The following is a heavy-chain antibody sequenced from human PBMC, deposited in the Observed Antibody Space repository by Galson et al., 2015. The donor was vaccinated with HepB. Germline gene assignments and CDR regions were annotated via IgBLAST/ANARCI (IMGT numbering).Heavy chain of an antibody. CDR2: NFYSGST. D-gene: IGHD5-24*01. CDR3: ASGRRDGYRYFDY. CDR1: GGSISSSNYY. V-gene: IGHV4-39*01. J-gene: IGHJ4*02. Sequence: ETLSLTCTVSGGSISSSNYYWGWIRQPPGKGLEWIGSNFYSGSTYYNPSLKGRVTISVETSKNQLSLKVNTVTAADTAFYYCASGRRDGYRYFDYWGQGTLVTVSS.